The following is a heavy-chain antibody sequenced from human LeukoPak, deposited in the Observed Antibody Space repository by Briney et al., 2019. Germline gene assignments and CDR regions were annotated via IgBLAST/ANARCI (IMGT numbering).Heavy chain of an antibody. CDR3: ARDGWYYYGSGSYYPFDY. CDR2: INPNSGGT. V-gene: IGHV1-2*02. CDR1: GYTFTGYY. Sequence: ASVKVSCKASGYTFTGYYMHWVRQAPGQGLEWMGWINPNSGGTNYAQKFQGRVTMTRDTSISTAYMELSRLRSDDTAVYYCARDGWYYYGSGSYYPFDYWGQGTLVTVSS. D-gene: IGHD3-10*01. J-gene: IGHJ4*02.